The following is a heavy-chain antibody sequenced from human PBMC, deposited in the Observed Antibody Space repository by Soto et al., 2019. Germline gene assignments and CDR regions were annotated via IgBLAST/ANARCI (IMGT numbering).Heavy chain of an antibody. D-gene: IGHD3-3*01. CDR3: ARCPTALWSGYVIYYYYGMDV. CDR1: GGSISSGGYY. J-gene: IGHJ6*02. V-gene: IGHV4-31*03. Sequence: QVQLQESGPGLMKPSQTLSLTCTVSGGSISSGGYYWSWIRQHPGKGLEWIGYIYYSGSTYYNPSLKSRVTISVDTSKNQFSLKLSSVTAADTAVYYCARCPTALWSGYVIYYYYGMDVWGQGTTVTVSS. CDR2: IYYSGST.